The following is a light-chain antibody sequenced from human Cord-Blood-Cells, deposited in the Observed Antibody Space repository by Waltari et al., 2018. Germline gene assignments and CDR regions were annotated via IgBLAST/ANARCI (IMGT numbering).Light chain of an antibody. CDR2: SNN. CDR1: SSNIGSNT. Sequence: QSVLTQPPSASGTPGQRVPLHCSGSSSNIGSNTVNWYQQPPGTAPKLLIDSNNQRPSGVPDRFSGSKSGTSASLAISGLQSEDEADYYCAAWDDSLNGPVFGGGTKLTVL. CDR3: AAWDDSLNGPV. V-gene: IGLV1-44*01. J-gene: IGLJ3*02.